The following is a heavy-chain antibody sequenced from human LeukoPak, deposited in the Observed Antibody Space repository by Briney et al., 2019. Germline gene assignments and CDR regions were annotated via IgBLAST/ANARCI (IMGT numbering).Heavy chain of an antibody. J-gene: IGHJ4*02. CDR1: GFALSAYG. CDR2: VRFDGSNE. CDR3: ARESYSVYHSGGPKY. V-gene: IGHV3-30*02. D-gene: IGHD5/OR15-5a*01. Sequence: AGGSLRLSCAASGFALSAYGMHWVRQAPGKGLEWVAFVRFDGSNEYYADSVKGRFSISRDNSKNTLYLRMNSLRVEDTATYSCARESYSVYHSGGPKYWGLGTLVTVSS.